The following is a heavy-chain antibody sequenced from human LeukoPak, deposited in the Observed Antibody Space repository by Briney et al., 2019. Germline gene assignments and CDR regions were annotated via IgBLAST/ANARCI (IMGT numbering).Heavy chain of an antibody. J-gene: IGHJ5*02. V-gene: IGHV1-69*05. CDR2: IIPIFGTA. CDR1: GGTFSSYA. Sequence: ASVKVSCKPSGGTFSSYAISWVRQAPGRGLEWMGGIIPIFGTANYAQKFQGRVTITTDESTSTAYMELSSLRSEDTAVYYCARNDYGNNWFDPWGQGTPVTVSS. D-gene: IGHD4-17*01. CDR3: ARNDYGNNWFDP.